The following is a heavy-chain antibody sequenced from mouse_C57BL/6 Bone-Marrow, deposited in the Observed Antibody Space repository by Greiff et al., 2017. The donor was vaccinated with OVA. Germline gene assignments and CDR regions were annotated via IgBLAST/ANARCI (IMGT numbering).Heavy chain of an antibody. D-gene: IGHD3-2*02. CDR1: GYTFTDYN. J-gene: IGHJ3*01. Sequence: VQLQQSGPELVKPGASVKMSCKASGYTFTDYNMHWVKQSHGKSLEWIGYINPNNGGTSYNQKFQGKATLTVNKSSSTAYMELRSLTSEDSAVYYCARVPRQLRLLAYWGQGTLVTVSA. CDR2: INPNNGGT. V-gene: IGHV1-22*01. CDR3: ARVPRQLRLLAY.